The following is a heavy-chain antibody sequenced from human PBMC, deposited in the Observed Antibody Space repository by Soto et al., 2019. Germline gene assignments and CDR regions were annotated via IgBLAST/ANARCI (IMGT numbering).Heavy chain of an antibody. J-gene: IGHJ3*01. CDR3: ARHYPKTTVMVAATSNSWVNAFDL. D-gene: IGHD2-15*01. V-gene: IGHV4-39*01. CDR1: GGSISSSSYY. CDR2: IYYSGST. Sequence: SETLSLTCTVSGGSISSSSYYWGWIRQPPGKGLEWIGSIYYSGSTYYNPSLKSRVTISVDTSKNQFSLKLSSVTAADTAVYYCARHYPKTTVMVAATSNSWVNAFDLWGQGRMVTVSS.